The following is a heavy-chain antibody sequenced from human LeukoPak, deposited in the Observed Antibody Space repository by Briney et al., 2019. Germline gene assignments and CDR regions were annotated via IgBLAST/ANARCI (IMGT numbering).Heavy chain of an antibody. CDR1: GYSISSGYY. J-gene: IGHJ4*02. CDR3: ARRDYGYYFDY. CDR2: IYHSGTT. Sequence: PSETLSLTCIVSGYSISSGYYWDWIRQPPGKGLEWIGSIYHSGTTHYNPSLQSRVTISVDTSKNQFSLKLSSVTAADTAVYYCARRDYGYYFDYWGQGTLVTVSS. V-gene: IGHV4-38-2*02. D-gene: IGHD3-16*01.